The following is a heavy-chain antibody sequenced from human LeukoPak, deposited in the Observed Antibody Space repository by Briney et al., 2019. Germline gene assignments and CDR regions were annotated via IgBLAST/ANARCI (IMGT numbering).Heavy chain of an antibody. V-gene: IGHV1-18*01. J-gene: IGHJ4*02. CDR1: GYTFTNYG. Sequence: ASVKVSCKASGYTFTNYGISWVRQAPGQGLEWMGWISVHNGNTNYAQNLQGRVIMTTDTSTSTAYMELRSLRSDDTAVYFCARRSMTTALSHFDYWGQGTLVTVSS. CDR3: ARRSMTTALSHFDY. D-gene: IGHD4-17*01. CDR2: ISVHNGNT.